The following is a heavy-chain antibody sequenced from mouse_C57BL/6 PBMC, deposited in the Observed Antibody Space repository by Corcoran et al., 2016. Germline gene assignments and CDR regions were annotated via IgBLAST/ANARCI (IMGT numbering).Heavy chain of an antibody. CDR2: INPYNGGT. V-gene: IGHV1-19*01. J-gene: IGHJ4*01. D-gene: IGHD2-1*01. CDR3: ARCDYGNYRAMDY. Sequence: EVQLQQSGPVLVKPGASVKMSCKASGYTFTDYYMNWVKQSHGKSLEWIGVINPYNGGTSYNQKFKGKATLTVDKSSSTAYMELNSLTSEDSAVYYCARCDYGNYRAMDYWGQGTSVTVSS. CDR1: GYTFTDYY.